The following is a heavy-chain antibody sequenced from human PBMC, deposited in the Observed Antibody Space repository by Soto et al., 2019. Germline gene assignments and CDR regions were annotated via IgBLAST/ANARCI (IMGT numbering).Heavy chain of an antibody. CDR3: ARAGSGWRVDDFDY. D-gene: IGHD6-19*01. Sequence: PSETLSLTCTVSGGSISSYYWSWIRQPPGKGLEWIGYIYYSGSTNYNPSLKSRVTISVDTSENQFSLKLSSVTAADTAVYYCARAGSGWRVDDFDYCGQGPLVTASS. J-gene: IGHJ4*02. CDR2: IYYSGST. V-gene: IGHV4-59*01. CDR1: GGSISSYY.